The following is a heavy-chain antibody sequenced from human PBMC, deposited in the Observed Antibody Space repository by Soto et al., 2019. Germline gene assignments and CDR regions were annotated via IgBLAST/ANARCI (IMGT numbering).Heavy chain of an antibody. D-gene: IGHD2-2*01. CDR3: AKLGYCSSTSCEYYYYYYGMDV. Sequence: EVQLLESGGGLVQPGGSLRRSCAASGFTFSSYAMSWFRQAPGKGLEWVSAISGSGGSTYYADSVKGRFTISRDNSKNTLYLQMNSLRADDTAVYYCAKLGYCSSTSCEYYYYYYGMDVWGQGTTVTVSS. V-gene: IGHV3-23*01. CDR1: GFTFSSYA. CDR2: ISGSGGST. J-gene: IGHJ6*02.